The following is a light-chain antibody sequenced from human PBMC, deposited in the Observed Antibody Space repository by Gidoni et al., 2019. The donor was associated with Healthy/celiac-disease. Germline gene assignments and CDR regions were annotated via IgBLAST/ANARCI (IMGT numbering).Light chain of an antibody. Sequence: DIQMTQSPSSLSASVGDRVTITCRASQSISSYLNWYQQKPGKAPKLLIYAASSLQSGVTSRFSGSGSGTDFTLTISSLQPEDFSTYYCQQSYSTPPWTFGQGTKLESK. CDR1: QSISSY. CDR2: AAS. J-gene: IGKJ2*02. V-gene: IGKV1-39*01. CDR3: QQSYSTPPWT.